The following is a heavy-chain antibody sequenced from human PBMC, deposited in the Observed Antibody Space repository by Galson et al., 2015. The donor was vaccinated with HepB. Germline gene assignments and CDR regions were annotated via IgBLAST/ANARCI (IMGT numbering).Heavy chain of an antibody. D-gene: IGHD1-1*01. V-gene: IGHV3-21*01. CDR3: ARAMPKRLLYGMDV. Sequence: SLRLSCAASGFTFSSYSMNWVRQAPGKGLEWVSSISSSSSYIYYADSVKGRFTISRDNAKNSLYLQMNSLRAEDTAVYYCARAMPKRLLYGMDVWGQGTTVTVSS. J-gene: IGHJ6*02. CDR2: ISSSSSYI. CDR1: GFTFSSYS.